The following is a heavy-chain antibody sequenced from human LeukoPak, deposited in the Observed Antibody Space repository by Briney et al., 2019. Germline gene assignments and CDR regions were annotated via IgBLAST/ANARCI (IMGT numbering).Heavy chain of an antibody. Sequence: GGSLRLSCAASGFPFSSYGMHWVRQAPGKGLEWVAVIWYGGSNKYYADSVKGRFTISRDNSKNTLYLQMNSLRAEDTAVYYCARDRHELGYPRPLDYGGQGTLVTVSA. D-gene: IGHD2-15*01. CDR1: GFPFSSYG. V-gene: IGHV3-33*01. CDR2: IWYGGSNK. CDR3: ARDRHELGYPRPLDY. J-gene: IGHJ4*02.